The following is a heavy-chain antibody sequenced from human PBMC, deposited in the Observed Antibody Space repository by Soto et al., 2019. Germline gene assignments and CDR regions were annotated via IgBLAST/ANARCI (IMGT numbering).Heavy chain of an antibody. Sequence: SETLSLTCTVSGGSISSGGYYWSWIRQHPGKGLEWIGYIYYSGSTYYNPSLKSRVTISVDTSKNQFSLKLSSVTAADTAVYYCASSRFGELYNWFDPLGQGXLV. CDR3: ASSRFGELYNWFDP. V-gene: IGHV4-31*03. D-gene: IGHD3-10*01. CDR1: GGSISSGGYY. CDR2: IYYSGST. J-gene: IGHJ5*02.